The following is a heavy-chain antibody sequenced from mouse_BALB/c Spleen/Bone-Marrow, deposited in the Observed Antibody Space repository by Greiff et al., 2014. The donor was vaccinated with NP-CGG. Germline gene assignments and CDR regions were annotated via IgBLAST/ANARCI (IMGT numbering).Heavy chain of an antibody. V-gene: IGHV1S5*01. J-gene: IGHJ2*01. CDR2: IYPCTGST. CDR1: GYTFTSYW. Sequence: QVQLQQPGSELVRPGASVKLSCKASGYTFTSYWMHWVKQRPGQGLEWIGNIYPCTGSTNFNEKFKGKATLTVDTSSRSAYMQLSSLTSEDSAVYYCARWLLLDYWGQGTTLTVSS. D-gene: IGHD2-3*01. CDR3: ARWLLLDY.